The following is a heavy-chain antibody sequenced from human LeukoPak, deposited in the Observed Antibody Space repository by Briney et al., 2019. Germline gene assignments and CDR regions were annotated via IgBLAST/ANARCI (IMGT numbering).Heavy chain of an antibody. J-gene: IGHJ6*02. CDR1: GGSISSGGYY. CDR3: ARALVDGYGYYYYGMDV. Sequence: PSQTLSLTCTVSGGSISSGGYYWSWIRQPPGKGLEWIGYIYHSGSTYYNPSLKSRVTISVDRSKNQFSLKLSSVTAADTAVYHCARALVDGYGYYYYGMDVWGQGTTVTVSS. CDR2: IYHSGST. D-gene: IGHD5-18*01. V-gene: IGHV4-30-2*01.